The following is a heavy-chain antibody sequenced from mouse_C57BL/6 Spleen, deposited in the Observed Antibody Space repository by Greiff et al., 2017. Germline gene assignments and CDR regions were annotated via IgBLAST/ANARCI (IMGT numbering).Heavy chain of an antibody. CDR2: IYPGSGST. CDR1: GYTFTSYW. D-gene: IGHD1-1*01. V-gene: IGHV1-55*01. CDR3: ARGDCGSRKGLFYYAMDY. Sequence: VQLQQPGAELVKPGASVKMSCKASGYTFTSYWITWVKQRPGQGLEWIGDIYPGSGSTNYNEKFKSKATLTVDTSSSTAYMQLSSLTSEDSAVYYCARGDCGSRKGLFYYAMDYWGQGTSVTVSS. J-gene: IGHJ4*01.